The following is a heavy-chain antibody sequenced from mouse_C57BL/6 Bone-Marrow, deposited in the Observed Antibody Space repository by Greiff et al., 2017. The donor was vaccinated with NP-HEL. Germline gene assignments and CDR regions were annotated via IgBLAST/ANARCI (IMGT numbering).Heavy chain of an antibody. V-gene: IGHV10-3*01. J-gene: IGHJ4*01. D-gene: IGHD1-1*01. CDR1: GFTFNTYA. Sequence: DVMLVESGGGLVQPKGSLKLSCAASGFTFNTYAMHWVRQAPGKGLEWVARIRSKSSNYATYYADSVKDRFTISRDDSQSMLYLQMNNLKTEDTAMYYCVRSLYGSSYAAMDYWGQGTSVTVSS. CDR2: IRSKSSNYAT. CDR3: VRSLYGSSYAAMDY.